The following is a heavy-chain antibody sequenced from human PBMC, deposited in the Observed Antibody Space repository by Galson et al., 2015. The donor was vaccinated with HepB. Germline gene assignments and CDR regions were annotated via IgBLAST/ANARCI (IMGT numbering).Heavy chain of an antibody. CDR3: ARDRKASSSWHAFDL. V-gene: IGHV3-74*01. D-gene: IGHD6-13*01. CDR2: INSDGSSI. CDR1: GLTFSTYW. J-gene: IGHJ3*01. Sequence: SLRLSCAASGLTFSTYWMHWVRQAPGKGLVWVSRINSDGSSIAYADSVKGRFTISRDNAKNTLYLQMNSLRAEDTAVYYCARDRKASSSWHAFDLWGQGTMVTVSS.